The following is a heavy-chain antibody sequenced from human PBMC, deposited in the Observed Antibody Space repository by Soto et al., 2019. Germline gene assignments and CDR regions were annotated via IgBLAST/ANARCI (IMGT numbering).Heavy chain of an antibody. J-gene: IGHJ4*02. Sequence: GASVKVSCKASGGTFSSYTISWVRQAPGQGLEWMGRIIPILGIANYAQKFQGRVTITADKSTSTAYMELSSLRSEDTAVYYCARAYCSGGSCYDFDYWGQGTLVTVSS. D-gene: IGHD2-15*01. CDR1: GGTFSSYT. CDR2: IIPILGIA. V-gene: IGHV1-69*02. CDR3: ARAYCSGGSCYDFDY.